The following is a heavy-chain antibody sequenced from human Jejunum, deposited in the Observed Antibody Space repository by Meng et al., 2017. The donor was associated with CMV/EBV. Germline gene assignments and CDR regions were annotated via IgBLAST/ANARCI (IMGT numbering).Heavy chain of an antibody. CDR2: IRHYNGNT. CDR1: DENFRSYV. V-gene: IGHV1-18*01. D-gene: IGHD5-18*01. CDR3: ARSGINTYGFFDH. J-gene: IGHJ4*02. Sequence: TVSDENFRSYVTNWVRQAPGQGLEWMGWIRHYNGNTKYAQRLQGRLTMTHDTSTKTAYMELTRLTSDDTAVYFCARSGINTYGFFDHWGQGSLVTVSS.